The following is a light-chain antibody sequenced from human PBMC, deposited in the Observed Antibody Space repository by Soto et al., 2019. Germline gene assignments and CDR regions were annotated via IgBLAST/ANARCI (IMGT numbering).Light chain of an antibody. Sequence: QSALTQPASVSGSPGQSITISCTGTSSDVGGYNYVSWYQQHPGKAPKLMIYDVSNRPSGVSNRFSGSKSGNTASLTLSGLQAEYEADYYCSSYTSSSTLEVFGTGTKVTVL. CDR2: DVS. CDR3: SSYTSSSTLEV. CDR1: SSDVGGYNY. J-gene: IGLJ1*01. V-gene: IGLV2-14*01.